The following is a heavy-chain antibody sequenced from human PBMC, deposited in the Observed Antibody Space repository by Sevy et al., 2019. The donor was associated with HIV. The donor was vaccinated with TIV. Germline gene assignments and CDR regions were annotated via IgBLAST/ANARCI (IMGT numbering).Heavy chain of an antibody. D-gene: IGHD5-12*01. CDR1: GASFSDYY. Sequence: SETLSLTCGVYGASFSDYYWSWIRQPPGKGLEWIGEINYSGSTNYNPPFKSRVSISVYTSKNQLSLKVSSVTAADAAVYYCARDRTVYDSSSRHYYYLMDAWGQGTTVTVSS. V-gene: IGHV4-34*01. CDR3: ARDRTVYDSSSRHYYYLMDA. CDR2: INYSGST. J-gene: IGHJ6*02.